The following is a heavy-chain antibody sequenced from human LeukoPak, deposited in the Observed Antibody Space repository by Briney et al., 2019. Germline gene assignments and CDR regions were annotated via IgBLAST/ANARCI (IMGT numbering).Heavy chain of an antibody. D-gene: IGHD5-24*01. CDR2: IYTSGST. V-gene: IGHV4-59*10. Sequence: SETLSLTCAVYGGSFSGYYWSWIRQPAGKGLEWIGRIYTSGSTNYNPSLKSRVTLSVDTSKNQFSLKLSSVTAADTAVYYCAGGPEMATIHFDYWGQGTLVTVSS. CDR3: AGGPEMATIHFDY. J-gene: IGHJ4*02. CDR1: GGSFSGYY.